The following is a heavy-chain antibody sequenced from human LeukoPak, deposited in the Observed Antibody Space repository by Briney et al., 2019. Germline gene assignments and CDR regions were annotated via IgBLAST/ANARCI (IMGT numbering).Heavy chain of an antibody. CDR1: GFNFSSYE. J-gene: IGHJ4*02. D-gene: IGHD6-19*01. Sequence: QPGGSLRLSCAASGFNFSSYEMNWVRQATGKGLERVSYISSSGSTIYYADSVKGRFTISRDNAKNSLYLQLNSLRAEDTAVYYCATAVPFDYWGQGTLVTVSS. CDR2: ISSSGSTI. V-gene: IGHV3-48*03. CDR3: ATAVPFDY.